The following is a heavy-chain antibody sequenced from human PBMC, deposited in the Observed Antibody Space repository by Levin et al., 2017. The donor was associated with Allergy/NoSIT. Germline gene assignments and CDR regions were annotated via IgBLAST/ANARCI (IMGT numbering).Heavy chain of an antibody. D-gene: IGHD6-13*01. Sequence: GGSLRLSCAASGFTVSSNYMSWVRQAPGKGLEWVSVIYSGGSTYYADSVKGRFTISRDNSKNTLYLQMNSLRAEDTAVYYCARPAGSSSWSDYFDYWGQGTLVTVSS. CDR2: IYSGGST. CDR3: ARPAGSSSWSDYFDY. J-gene: IGHJ4*02. V-gene: IGHV3-66*04. CDR1: GFTVSSNY.